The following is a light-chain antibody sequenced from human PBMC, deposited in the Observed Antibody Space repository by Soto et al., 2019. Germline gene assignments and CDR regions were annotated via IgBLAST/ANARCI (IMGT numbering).Light chain of an antibody. CDR2: GAS. Sequence: EIVLTQSPGSLSLSPGERGTLSCRASQSVDSSFFAWYQQKPDQAPRLLIYGASNRATGIPDRFSGSWSGTDFTLTISRLEPEAFAVYYCQQYVSSVTFGQGTKVETK. CDR1: QSVDSSF. J-gene: IGKJ1*01. V-gene: IGKV3-20*01. CDR3: QQYVSSVT.